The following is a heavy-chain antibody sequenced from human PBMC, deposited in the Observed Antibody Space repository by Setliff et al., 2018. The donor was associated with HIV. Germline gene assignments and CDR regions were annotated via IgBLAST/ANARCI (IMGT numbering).Heavy chain of an antibody. CDR2: IIPMFGTA. CDR3: ARIVGATPGDY. V-gene: IGHV1-69*05. J-gene: IGHJ4*02. D-gene: IGHD1-26*01. CDR1: GGTFSSYA. Sequence: SVKVSCKASGGTFSSYAISWVRQAPGQGLEWMGGIIPMFGTANYAQKFQGRVTITTDESTNTAYMELSSLRSEDTAIYYCARIVGATPGDYWGRGTLVTVSS.